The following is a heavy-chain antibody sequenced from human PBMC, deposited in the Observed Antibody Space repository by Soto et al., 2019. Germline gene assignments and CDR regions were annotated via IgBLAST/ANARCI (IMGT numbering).Heavy chain of an antibody. Sequence: PSETLSLTCAVYGGSFSGYYWSWIRQPPGKGLEWIGEINHSGSTNYNPSLKSRVTISVDTSKNQFSLKLNSVSAADTAIYFCARADYYDSYSYYFLPSDFDFWGQGTLVTVSS. J-gene: IGHJ4*02. V-gene: IGHV4-34*01. CDR2: INHSGST. D-gene: IGHD3-22*01. CDR1: GGSFSGYY. CDR3: ARADYYDSYSYYFLPSDFDF.